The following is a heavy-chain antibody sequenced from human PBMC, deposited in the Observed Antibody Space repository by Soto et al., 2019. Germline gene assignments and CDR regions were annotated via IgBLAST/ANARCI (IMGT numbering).Heavy chain of an antibody. CDR3: ASHNYGDYLYIENWFDP. CDR2: IYYSGST. Sequence: SETLSLTCTVSGGSISSYYWSWIRQPPGKGLEWIGYIYYSGSTNYNPSLKSRVTISVDTSKNQFSLKLSSVTAADTAVYYCASHNYGDYLYIENWFDPWGQGTLVTVSS. CDR1: GGSISSYY. D-gene: IGHD4-17*01. J-gene: IGHJ5*02. V-gene: IGHV4-59*08.